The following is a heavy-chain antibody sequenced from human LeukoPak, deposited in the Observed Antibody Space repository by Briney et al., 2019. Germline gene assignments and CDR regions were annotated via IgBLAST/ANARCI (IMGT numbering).Heavy chain of an antibody. CDR1: GYTFTSYG. V-gene: IGHV1-18*01. Sequence: ASVKVSCKASGYTFTSYGISWVRQAPGQGLEWMGWISAYNGNINYAQKLQGRVTMTTDTSTSTAYMELRSLRSDDTAVYYCAKTFSSSNGYNWFDPWGQGTLVTVSS. J-gene: IGHJ5*02. CDR3: AKTFSSSNGYNWFDP. D-gene: IGHD6-13*01. CDR2: ISAYNGNI.